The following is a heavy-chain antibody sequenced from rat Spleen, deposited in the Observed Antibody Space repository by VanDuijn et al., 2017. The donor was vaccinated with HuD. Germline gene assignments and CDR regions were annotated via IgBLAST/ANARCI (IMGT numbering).Heavy chain of an antibody. J-gene: IGHJ2*01. CDR2: INTDISSI. CDR1: GFPFSSYV. D-gene: IGHD1-2*01. CDR3: AREKGYSRYFDY. V-gene: IGHV5-43*01. Sequence: EVQLVESGGGLVQPGSSLKVSCVAPGFPFSSYVMHCFRQAPENGIECLAYINTDISSIHYAETVKGRLTISRDNAKNTVDMQLSSLRSEDTAMYFCAREKGYSRYFDYWGQGVMVTVSS.